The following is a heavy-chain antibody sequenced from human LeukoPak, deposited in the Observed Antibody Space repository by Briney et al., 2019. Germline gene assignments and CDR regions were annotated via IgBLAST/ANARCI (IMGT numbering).Heavy chain of an antibody. V-gene: IGHV3-48*04. CDR2: ISSTSSTI. Sequence: GGSLRLSCAASGFTFSSSSMNWLRQAPGKGLEWVSYISSTSSTIYYTDSVKGRFTISRDNAKNSLSLQMNSLRAEDTAVYYCARYSTTSESFDPWGQGTLVTVSS. CDR1: GFTFSSSS. CDR3: ARYSTTSESFDP. D-gene: IGHD2-2*01. J-gene: IGHJ5*02.